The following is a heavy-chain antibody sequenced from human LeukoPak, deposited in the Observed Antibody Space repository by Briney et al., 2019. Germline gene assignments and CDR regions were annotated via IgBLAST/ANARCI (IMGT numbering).Heavy chain of an antibody. CDR2: ISGSGGNT. CDR1: GFTFSNYA. D-gene: IGHD1-26*01. J-gene: IGHJ4*02. V-gene: IGHV3-23*01. CDR3: AKDLRRILELPIQGACFDY. Sequence: PGGSLRLSCADSGFTFSNYAMSWVRQAPGKGLEWVSAISGSGGNTYYADSVKGRFTISRDNSKNTLYLQMNSLRAEDTAVYYCAKDLRRILELPIQGACFDYWGQGTLVTVSS.